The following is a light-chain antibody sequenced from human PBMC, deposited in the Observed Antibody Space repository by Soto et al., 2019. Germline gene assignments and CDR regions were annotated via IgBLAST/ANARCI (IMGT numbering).Light chain of an antibody. CDR2: DVS. CDR1: SSDVGGYNY. CDR3: SSYTSSSTLPYG. J-gene: IGLJ1*01. V-gene: IGLV2-14*01. Sequence: ALTQPASVSGSPGQSITISCTGTSSDVGGYNYVSWYQQHPGKAPKLMIYDVSNRPSGVSNRFSGSKSGNTASLTISGLQAEDEADYYCSSYTSSSTLPYGFGTGTKVTVL.